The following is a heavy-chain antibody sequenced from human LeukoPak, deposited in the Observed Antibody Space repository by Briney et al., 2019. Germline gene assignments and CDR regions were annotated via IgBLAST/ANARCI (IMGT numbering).Heavy chain of an antibody. CDR1: GFTFSSYA. D-gene: IGHD1-26*01. Sequence: GGSLRLSCAASGFTFSSYAMSWVRQAPGKGLEWVSAISGSGGSTYYADSVKGRLTISRDNSKNTLYLQMNSLRAEDTAVYYCAKTGGSYSGYFDYWGQGTLVTVSS. CDR2: ISGSGGST. J-gene: IGHJ4*02. V-gene: IGHV3-23*01. CDR3: AKTGGSYSGYFDY.